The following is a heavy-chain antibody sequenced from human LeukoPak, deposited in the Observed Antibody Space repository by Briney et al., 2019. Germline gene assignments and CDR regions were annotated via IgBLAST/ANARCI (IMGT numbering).Heavy chain of an antibody. V-gene: IGHV3-43*02. J-gene: IGHJ4*02. CDR2: ISGDAATT. Sequence: PGGSLRLSCAASGFTFADYAMHWVRQAPGKGLEWVSFISGDAATTYYADSVKGRFIISRDNSRSALYLEMNNLRLDDVALYYCTKDIMYCYDFKSGYFDIWGQGTLVTVSS. CDR1: GFTFADYA. D-gene: IGHD3-22*01. CDR3: TKDIMYCYDFKSGYFDI.